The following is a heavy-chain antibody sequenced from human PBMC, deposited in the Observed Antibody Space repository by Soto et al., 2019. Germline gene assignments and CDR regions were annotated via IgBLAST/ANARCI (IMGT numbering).Heavy chain of an antibody. CDR1: GFTFSNYI. V-gene: IGHV3-30*09. CDR2: ISYDGSNK. J-gene: IGHJ6*02. Sequence: PGGSLRLSCAASGFTFSNYIFYWVRQAPGKGPEWVAAISYDGSNKQYADSVKGRFAISRDNPGNSLDLQMNSLRGDDTALYYCVRGDPYYGMDVWGQGTTVTVSS. CDR3: VRGDPYYGMDV.